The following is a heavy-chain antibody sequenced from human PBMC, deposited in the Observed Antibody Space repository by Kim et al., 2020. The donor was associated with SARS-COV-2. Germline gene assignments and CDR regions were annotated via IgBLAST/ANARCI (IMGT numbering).Heavy chain of an antibody. Sequence: GESLKISCKGSGYSFTSYWIGWVRQMPGKGLEWMGIIYPGDSDTRYSPSFQGQVTISADKSISTAYLQWSSLKASDTAMYYCARLEYSSSWYPNYFGMDVWGQGTTVTVSS. V-gene: IGHV5-51*01. CDR3: ARLEYSSSWYPNYFGMDV. CDR1: GYSFTSYW. D-gene: IGHD6-13*01. CDR2: IYPGDSDT. J-gene: IGHJ6*02.